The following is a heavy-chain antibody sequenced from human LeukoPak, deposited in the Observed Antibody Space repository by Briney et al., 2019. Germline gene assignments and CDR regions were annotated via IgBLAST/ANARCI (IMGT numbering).Heavy chain of an antibody. CDR2: ITSGGDT. CDR1: GFMFNSYA. CDR3: SKTNGDYYDTYGCYNDY. V-gene: IGHV3-23*01. Sequence: GGSLRLSCAASGFMFNSYAMSWVRQAPGKGLEWVSGITSGGDTYYADSVRGRFTITRDNSKNTLYLRMNSLRAEDTAVYYCSKTNGDYYDTYGCYNDYWGQGALVTVSS. J-gene: IGHJ4*02. D-gene: IGHD3-22*01.